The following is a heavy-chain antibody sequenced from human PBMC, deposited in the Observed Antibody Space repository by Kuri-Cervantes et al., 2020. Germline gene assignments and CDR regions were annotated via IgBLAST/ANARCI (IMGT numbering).Heavy chain of an antibody. CDR2: INAGNGNT. D-gene: IGHD3-3*01. V-gene: IGHV1-3*01. J-gene: IGHJ5*02. CDR1: GYTFTSYA. Sequence: ASVKVSCKASGYTFTSYAMHWVRQAPGQRLEWMGWINAGNGNTKYSQKFQGRVTITRDTSASTAYMELSSLRSEDTAVYYCARDHGFWSGYYMVGPWGQGTLVTVSS. CDR3: ARDHGFWSGYYMVGP.